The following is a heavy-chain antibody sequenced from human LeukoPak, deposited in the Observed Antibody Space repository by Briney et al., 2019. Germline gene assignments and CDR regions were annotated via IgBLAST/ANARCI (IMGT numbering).Heavy chain of an antibody. CDR1: GGSISSGGYS. CDR2: IYYSGST. V-gene: IGHV4-30-2*03. CDR3: ADDYGDC. J-gene: IGHJ4*02. Sequence: PSQTLSLTCAVSGGSISSGGYSWSWIRQPPGKGLEWIGSIYYSGSTYYNPSLKSRVTISVDTSKNQFSLKLSSVTAADTAVYYCADDYGDCWGQGTLVTVSS.